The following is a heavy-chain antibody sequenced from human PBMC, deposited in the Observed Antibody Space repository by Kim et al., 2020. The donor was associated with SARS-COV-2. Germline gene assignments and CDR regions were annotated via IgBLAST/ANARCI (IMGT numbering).Heavy chain of an antibody. CDR2: IIPILGIT. V-gene: IGHV1-69*04. CDR3: AKDRVSMVRGVIDNYYYYG. CDR1: GGTFSSYA. D-gene: IGHD3-10*01. J-gene: IGHJ6*01. Sequence: SVKVSCKASGGTFSSYAISWVRQAPGQGLEWMGRIIPILGITNYAQKLQGRVMITADKATSTVYMELSSLRSEDTAVYYCAKDRVSMVRGVIDNYYYYG.